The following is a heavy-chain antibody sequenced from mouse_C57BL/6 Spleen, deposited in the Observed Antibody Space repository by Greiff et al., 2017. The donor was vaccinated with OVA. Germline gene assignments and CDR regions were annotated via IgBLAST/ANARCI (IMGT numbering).Heavy chain of an antibody. CDR1: GFTFSSYG. CDR2: ISSGGSYT. D-gene: IGHD4-1*01. CDR3: ASLTGTWKYYAMDY. V-gene: IGHV5-6*01. J-gene: IGHJ4*01. Sequence: EVKLMESGGDLVKPGGSLKLSCAASGFTFSSYGMSWVRQTPDKRLEWVATISSGGSYTYYPDRVKGRFTISRDNAKNTLYLQMSSRKSEDTARYYCASLTGTWKYYAMDYWGQGTSVTVSS.